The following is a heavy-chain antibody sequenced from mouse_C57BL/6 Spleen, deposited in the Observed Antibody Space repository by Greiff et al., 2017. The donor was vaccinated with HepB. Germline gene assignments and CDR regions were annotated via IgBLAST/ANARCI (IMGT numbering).Heavy chain of an antibody. V-gene: IGHV1-15*01. Sequence: VKLQESGAELVRPGASVTLSCKASGYTFTDYEMHWVKQTPVHGLEWIGAIDPETGGTAYNQKFKGKAILTADKSSSTAYMELRSLTSEDSAVYYCTHYYDAMDYWGQGTSVTVSS. J-gene: IGHJ4*01. CDR3: THYYDAMDY. CDR2: IDPETGGT. CDR1: GYTFTDYE. D-gene: IGHD1-2*01.